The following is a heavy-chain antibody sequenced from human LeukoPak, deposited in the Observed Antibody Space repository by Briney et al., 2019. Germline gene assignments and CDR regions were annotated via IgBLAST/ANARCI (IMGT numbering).Heavy chain of an antibody. CDR1: GFALSKYW. J-gene: IGHJ3*02. D-gene: IGHD6-19*01. CDR3: ARYGNGEWLAHYAFDM. Sequence: GGSLRLSCAASGFALSKYWMSWVRQAPGKGLEWVANIKQDESEKYYVDSVKGRFTISRDNADNSLYLQMSSLKVEDTAVYFCARYGNGEWLAHYAFDMWGQGTMVTVSS. CDR2: IKQDESEK. V-gene: IGHV3-7*01.